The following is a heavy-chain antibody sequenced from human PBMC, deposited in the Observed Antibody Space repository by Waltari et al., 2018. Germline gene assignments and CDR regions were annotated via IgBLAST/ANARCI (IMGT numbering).Heavy chain of an antibody. D-gene: IGHD3-10*01. CDR1: GFSLSNFG. Sequence: QVQLVESGGGVVQPGMSLRLSCAASGFSLSNFGMHWVRQVPGKGVEWVSLAWFDVVKTYSADSVRGRFTISRDNSKNTLYLDIKNLRVDDTAIYYCAKDAFGNTYLDHWGQGTLVTVSS. CDR2: AWFDVVKT. J-gene: IGHJ5*02. CDR3: AKDAFGNTYLDH. V-gene: IGHV3-33*06.